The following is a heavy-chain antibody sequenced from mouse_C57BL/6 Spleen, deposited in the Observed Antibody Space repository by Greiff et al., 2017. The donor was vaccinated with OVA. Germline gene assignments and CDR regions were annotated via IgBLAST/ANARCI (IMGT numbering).Heavy chain of an antibody. J-gene: IGHJ4*01. CDR3: ALIYYGKGYAMDY. CDR1: GYTFTDYY. CDR2: IFPGSGST. D-gene: IGHD2-1*01. Sequence: VQLQQSGPELVKPGASVKISCKASGYTFTDYYINWVKQRPGQGLEWIGWIFPGSGSTYYNEKFKGKATLTVDKASSTAYMLLSSLPSEDSAVYSCALIYYGKGYAMDYWGQGTSVTVSS. V-gene: IGHV1-75*01.